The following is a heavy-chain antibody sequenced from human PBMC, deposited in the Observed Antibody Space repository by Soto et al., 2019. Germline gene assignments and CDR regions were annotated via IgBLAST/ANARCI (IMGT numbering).Heavy chain of an antibody. CDR2: IVPNVGTV. V-gene: IGHV1-69*06. CDR3: ARRDTSGFLRYFDN. D-gene: IGHD3-3*01. J-gene: IGHJ4*02. CDR1: GGTLSSFINYP. Sequence: QMQLVQSGAEVKKPGSSVKVSCKASGGTLSSFINYPINWVRQAPGQGLEWMGGIVPNVGTVNYAQKFQGRVTITADKPPGTAYMELSSLRSEDTALYYCARRDTSGFLRYFDNWGQGTLVTVSS.